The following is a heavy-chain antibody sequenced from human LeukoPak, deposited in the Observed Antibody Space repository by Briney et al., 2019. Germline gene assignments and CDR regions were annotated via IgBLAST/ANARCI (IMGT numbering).Heavy chain of an antibody. CDR3: AREGIAAAGAFDI. Sequence: GASVKVSCKASGGAFSSYAISWVRQAPGQGLEWMGRIIPILGIANYAQKFQGRVTITADKSTSTAYMELSSLRSEDTAVYYCAREGIAAAGAFDIWGQGTMVTVSS. CDR2: IIPILGIA. D-gene: IGHD6-13*01. J-gene: IGHJ3*02. CDR1: GGAFSSYA. V-gene: IGHV1-69*04.